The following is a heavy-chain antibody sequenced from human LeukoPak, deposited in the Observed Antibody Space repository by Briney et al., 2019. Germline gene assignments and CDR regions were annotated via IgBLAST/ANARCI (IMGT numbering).Heavy chain of an antibody. J-gene: IGHJ4*02. D-gene: IGHD5-12*01. CDR3: ARDLGGDLTVDIVATIDY. Sequence: GASVKVSCKASGYTFTGYYMHWVRQAPGQGLEWMGWIDPNSGGTNYAQKFQGRVTMTRETSISTAYMELSRLRSDDTAVYYCARDLGGDLTVDIVATIDYWGQGTLVTVSS. V-gene: IGHV1-2*02. CDR2: IDPNSGGT. CDR1: GYTFTGYY.